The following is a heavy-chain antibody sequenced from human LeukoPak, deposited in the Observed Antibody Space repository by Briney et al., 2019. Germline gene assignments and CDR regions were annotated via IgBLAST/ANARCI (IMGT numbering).Heavy chain of an antibody. J-gene: IGHJ6*03. CDR2: IYTSGST. CDR3: AREKYCSSTSCYGVYYYMDV. Sequence: SETLSLTCTVSGGSISSSSYYWSWIRQPAGKGLEWIGRIYTSGSTNYNPSLKSRVTMSVDTSKNQFSLKLSSVTAADTAVYYCAREKYCSSTSCYGVYYYMDVWGKGTTVTVSS. CDR1: GGSISSSSYY. D-gene: IGHD2-2*01. V-gene: IGHV4-61*02.